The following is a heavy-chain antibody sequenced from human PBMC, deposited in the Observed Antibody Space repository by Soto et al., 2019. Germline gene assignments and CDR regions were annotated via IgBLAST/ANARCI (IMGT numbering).Heavy chain of an antibody. D-gene: IGHD2-2*01. CDR3: ARKVLGSTSRPDWWYFDL. CDR1: GFTFINYA. J-gene: IGHJ2*01. V-gene: IGHV3-23*01. Sequence: EVQLLESGGGLVQPGGSLRLSCVGSGFTFINYAMNWVRQTPGKGLEWVSTISGGGDRTFDADTVKGRFTISRDNSKNTLNLQMISLRADDTAVYYCARKVLGSTSRPDWWYFDLWGRGTLVTVSS. CDR2: ISGGGDRT.